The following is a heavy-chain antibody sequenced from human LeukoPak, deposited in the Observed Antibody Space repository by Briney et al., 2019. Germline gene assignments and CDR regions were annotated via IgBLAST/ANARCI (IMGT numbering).Heavy chain of an antibody. Sequence: GGSLRLSCGASGFTFSSYSINWVRQAPGRGLEWVSSISSSSSVIFYSDSVKGRFTISRDNAKNSLYLQMNSLRAEYTAVYYCARGPDCSSTSCYVWYYYYYMDVWGKGTTVTVSS. CDR2: ISSSSSVI. J-gene: IGHJ6*03. CDR3: ARGPDCSSTSCYVWYYYYYMDV. D-gene: IGHD2-2*01. V-gene: IGHV3-21*01. CDR1: GFTFSSYS.